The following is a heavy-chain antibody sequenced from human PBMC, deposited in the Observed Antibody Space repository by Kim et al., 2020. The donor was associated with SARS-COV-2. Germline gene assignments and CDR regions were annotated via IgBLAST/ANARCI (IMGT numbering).Heavy chain of an antibody. J-gene: IGHJ3*02. CDR3: AKDYGSGSYDAFDI. Sequence: ADSVKGQITNSRANSKNTLYLQMNSLRAEDTAVYYCAKDYGSGSYDAFDIWGQGTMVTVSS. D-gene: IGHD3-10*01. V-gene: IGHV3-30*02.